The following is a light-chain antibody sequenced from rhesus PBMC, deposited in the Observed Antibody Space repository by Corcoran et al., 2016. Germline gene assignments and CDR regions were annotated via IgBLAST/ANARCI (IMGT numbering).Light chain of an antibody. CDR3: QQHDNSPYS. CDR2: RAS. J-gene: IGKJ2*01. CDR1: QGISNW. Sequence: DIQMTQSPSSLSASVGDRVTITCRASQGISNWLAWFQPKPGTAPKLLFYRASNLETGVPSRFSGSGAGTDVTLPISRLQPEDIATDYCQQHDNSPYSFGQGTKVEIK. V-gene: IGKV1-69*01.